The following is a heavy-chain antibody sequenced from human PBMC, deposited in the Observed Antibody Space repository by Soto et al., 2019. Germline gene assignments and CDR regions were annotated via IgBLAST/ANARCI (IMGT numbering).Heavy chain of an antibody. CDR3: ARAGAANQEGALDI. D-gene: IGHD6-13*01. CDR2: IVVGSGNT. Sequence: SVKVSCKASGFTFTSSAVQWVRQARGQRLEWIGWIVVGSGNTNYAQKFQERVTITRDTSTSTVYMELSSLRSEDTAVYYCARAGAANQEGALDIWGQGTMVTVSS. CDR1: GFTFTSSA. V-gene: IGHV1-58*01. J-gene: IGHJ3*02.